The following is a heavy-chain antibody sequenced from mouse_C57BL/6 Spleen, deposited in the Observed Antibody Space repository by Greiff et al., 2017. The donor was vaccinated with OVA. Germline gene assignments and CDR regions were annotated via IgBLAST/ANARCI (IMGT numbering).Heavy chain of an antibody. CDR2: INPGSGGT. J-gene: IGHJ2*01. V-gene: IGHV1-54*01. CDR3: AREAAAYFDY. Sequence: QVQLQQSGAELVRPGTSVKVSCKASGYAFTNYLIEWVKQRPGQGLEWIGVINPGSGGTNYNEKFKGKATLTADKSSSTAYMQLSSLTSEDSAVYFCAREAAAYFDYWGQGTTLTVSS. CDR1: GYAFTNYL.